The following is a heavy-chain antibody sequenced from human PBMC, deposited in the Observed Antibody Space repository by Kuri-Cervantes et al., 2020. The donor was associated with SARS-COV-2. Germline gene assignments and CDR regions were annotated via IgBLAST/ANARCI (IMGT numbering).Heavy chain of an antibody. J-gene: IGHJ4*02. CDR1: GGSISRHY. CDR3: ARVSWMQLWHRYFDN. D-gene: IGHD5-18*01. Sequence: ESLKISCTVSGGSISRHYWSWIRQPPGKGLEWIGYIYYSGSTNYNPSPKSRVTISVDKSKNQFSLKLTSVTAADTAVYYCARVSWMQLWHRYFDNWGQGILVTVSS. V-gene: IGHV4-59*08. CDR2: IYYSGST.